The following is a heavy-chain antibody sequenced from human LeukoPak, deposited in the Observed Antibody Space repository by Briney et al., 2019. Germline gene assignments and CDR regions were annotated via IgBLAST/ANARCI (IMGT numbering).Heavy chain of an antibody. Sequence: ASVKVSCKAFGYTFTSYYMHWVRQAPGQGLEWMGIINPSGGSTSYAQKFQGRVTMTRDMSTSTVYMELSSLRSEDTAVYYCARESVVITTSFDYWGQGTLVTVSS. J-gene: IGHJ4*02. CDR3: ARESVVITTSFDY. CDR1: GYTFTSYY. V-gene: IGHV1-46*01. D-gene: IGHD3-22*01. CDR2: INPSGGST.